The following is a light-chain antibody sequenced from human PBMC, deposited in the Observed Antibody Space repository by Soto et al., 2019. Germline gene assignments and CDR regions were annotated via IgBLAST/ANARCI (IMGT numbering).Light chain of an antibody. CDR2: KAS. CDR1: QSISSW. J-gene: IGKJ5*01. Sequence: DIQMTQSPSALSASVGDRVTITCRASQSISSWLAWYQQKPGKAPKLLIYKASSLESGVPSRFSGSGSGTEFTLPISSLQPDDFATYYCQQYNSYHITFGQGTRLEI. CDR3: QQYNSYHIT. V-gene: IGKV1-5*03.